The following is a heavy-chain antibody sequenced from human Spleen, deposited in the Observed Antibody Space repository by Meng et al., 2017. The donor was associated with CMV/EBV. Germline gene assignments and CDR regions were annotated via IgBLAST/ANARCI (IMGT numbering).Heavy chain of an antibody. CDR2: IIPFLAIA. CDR1: GGTFSSYT. CDR3: ARERLRKEYSGTYLSGAYYYYGMDV. J-gene: IGHJ6*02. Sequence: SVKVSCKAPGGTFSSYTINWVRQAPGQGLEWMGRIIPFLAIANDAQIFQGRVTITADKSTSTAHMELSSLRSEDTAVYYSARERLRKEYSGTYLSGAYYYYGMDVWGQGTTVTVSS. V-gene: IGHV1-69*04. D-gene: IGHD1-26*01.